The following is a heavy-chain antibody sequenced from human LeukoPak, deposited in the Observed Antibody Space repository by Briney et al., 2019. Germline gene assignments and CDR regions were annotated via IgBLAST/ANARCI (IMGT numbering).Heavy chain of an antibody. D-gene: IGHD6-13*01. CDR1: GGSISSGGYY. CDR3: ARVGGGAAAGVFDY. Sequence: SETLSLTCTVSGGSISSGGYYWSWIRQHPGKGLEWIGYIYYSGSTYYNPSLKSRVTISVDTSKNQFSLKLSSVTAADTAVYYCARVGGGAAAGVFDYWGQGTLVTASS. J-gene: IGHJ4*02. CDR2: IYYSGST. V-gene: IGHV4-31*03.